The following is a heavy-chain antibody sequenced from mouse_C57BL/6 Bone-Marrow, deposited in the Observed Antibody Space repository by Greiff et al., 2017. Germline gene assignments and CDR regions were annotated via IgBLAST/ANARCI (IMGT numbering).Heavy chain of an antibody. CDR3: ARGYSAVSWCAY. V-gene: IGHV2-2*01. CDR2: IWSGGST. D-gene: IGHD3-2*02. CDR1: GFSLTSYG. Sequence: VQLKESGPGLVQPSQSLSITCTVSGFSLTSYGVHWVRQSPGKGLEWLGVIWSGGSTDYNAAFISRLSISNDNSKSQFFCKMNSMQADDTAIYYCARGYSAVSWCAYWGQGTLVTVSA. J-gene: IGHJ3*01.